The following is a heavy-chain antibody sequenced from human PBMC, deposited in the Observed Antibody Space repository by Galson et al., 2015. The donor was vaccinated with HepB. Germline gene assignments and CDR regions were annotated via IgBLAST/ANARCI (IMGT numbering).Heavy chain of an antibody. V-gene: IGHV1-45*02. J-gene: IGHJ6*02. CDR3: ARPGNYYDSSGYLHYGMDV. CDR1: GYTFTYRY. CDR2: ITPFNGNT. D-gene: IGHD3-22*01. Sequence: SVKVSCKASGYTFTYRYLHWVRQPPGQTLEWMGWITPFNGNTNYTQKFQDRVTITRDRSMSTAYMELSSLRSEDTAMYYCARPGNYYDSSGYLHYGMDVWGQGTTVTVSS.